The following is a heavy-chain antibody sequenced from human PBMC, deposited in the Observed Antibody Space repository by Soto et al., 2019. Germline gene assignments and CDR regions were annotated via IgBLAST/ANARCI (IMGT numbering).Heavy chain of an antibody. Sequence: QLQLQESGPGLVKPSETLSLTCTVSGGSISSSSYYWGWIRQPPGKGLEWIGSIYYSGSTYYNPSLKSRVTISVDTSKNQFSLKLSSVTAADTAVYYCARTRVQLEPGEVDYWGQGTLVTVSS. J-gene: IGHJ4*02. V-gene: IGHV4-39*01. CDR3: ARTRVQLEPGEVDY. CDR1: GGSISSSSYY. CDR2: IYYSGST. D-gene: IGHD1-1*01.